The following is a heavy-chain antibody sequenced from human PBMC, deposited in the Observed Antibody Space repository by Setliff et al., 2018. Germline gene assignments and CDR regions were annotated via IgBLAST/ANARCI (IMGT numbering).Heavy chain of an antibody. CDR2: ISPVGST. CDR1: GGSVNSGSYF. Sequence: SETLSLTCTVSGGSVNSGSYFWAWIRQPPGKGLEWIGEISPVGSTNYNPSLRSRVTMSLDASKNRFSLNLTSVTAADTAVYFCATSGFCSSGSCYSFDDWGQGALVTVSS. CDR3: ATSGFCSSGSCYSFDD. D-gene: IGHD2-15*01. J-gene: IGHJ4*02. V-gene: IGHV4-39*02.